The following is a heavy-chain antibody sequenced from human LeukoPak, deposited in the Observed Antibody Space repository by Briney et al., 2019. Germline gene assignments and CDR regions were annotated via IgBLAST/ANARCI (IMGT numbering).Heavy chain of an antibody. CDR2: INTNTGNP. Sequence: ASVKVSCKASGYTFTSYAMNWVRKAPGQGLEWMGWINTNTGNPTYAQGFTGRFVFSLDTSVSTAYLQISSLKAEDTAVYYCARGAVVREELINWFDPWGQGTLVTVSS. CDR3: ARGAVVREELINWFDP. CDR1: GYTFTSYA. D-gene: IGHD3-10*01. V-gene: IGHV7-4-1*02. J-gene: IGHJ5*02.